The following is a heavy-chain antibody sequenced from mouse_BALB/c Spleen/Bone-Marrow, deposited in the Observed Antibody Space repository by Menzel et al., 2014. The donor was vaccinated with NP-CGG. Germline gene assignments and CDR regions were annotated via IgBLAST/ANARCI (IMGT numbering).Heavy chain of an antibody. CDR3: GRQGYYGYFAY. Sequence: EVQGVESGGGLVQPGGSLILSCAASGFDFSRYWMSWVRQAPGKGLEWIGEINPDSSTINYTPSLKDKSIISRDNAKNTLYLQMSKVRSEDTALYYCGRQGYYGYFAYWGQGTLVTVSA. D-gene: IGHD1-2*01. CDR2: INPDSSTI. CDR1: GFDFSRYW. V-gene: IGHV4-1*02. J-gene: IGHJ3*01.